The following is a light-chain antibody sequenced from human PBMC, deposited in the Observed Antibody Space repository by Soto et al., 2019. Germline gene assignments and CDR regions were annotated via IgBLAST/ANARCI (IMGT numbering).Light chain of an antibody. Sequence: EIVLTQSPGTLSLSPGERATLSCRASQSVRSNYLAWFQQKPGQAPRLLIYGASSRATGVPDRFSGSGSGTDFVLIIARLEPEDFAVYYCQQYGTSPRTFGQGTKLEIK. CDR1: QSVRSNY. CDR3: QQYGTSPRT. CDR2: GAS. V-gene: IGKV3-20*01. J-gene: IGKJ2*01.